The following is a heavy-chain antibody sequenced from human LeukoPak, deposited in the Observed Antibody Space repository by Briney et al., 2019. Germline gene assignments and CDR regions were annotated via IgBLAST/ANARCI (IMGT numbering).Heavy chain of an antibody. D-gene: IGHD1/OR15-1a*01. CDR3: ARQKWEQQGRDYYFNGLDV. CDR2: IYLYGTT. Sequence: PSETLSLTCSVSIGSISSSKWWSWVRQSPVKGLEWIGEIYLYGTTNYNPSFTSRVTMSVDRSRNQLSLKLTSVTAADTAVYYCARQKWEQQGRDYYFNGLDVWGPGTTVIVSS. V-gene: IGHV4-4*02. J-gene: IGHJ6*02. CDR1: IGSISSSKW.